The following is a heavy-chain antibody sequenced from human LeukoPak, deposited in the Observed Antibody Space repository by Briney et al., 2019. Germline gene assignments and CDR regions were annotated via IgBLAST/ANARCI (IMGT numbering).Heavy chain of an antibody. J-gene: IGHJ5*02. CDR2: ISAYNGNT. D-gene: IGHD2-2*01. CDR1: GYTFTSYG. Sequence: ASVKVSCKASGYTFTSYGISWVRQAPGQGLEWMGWISAYNGNTNYAQKLQGRVTMTTDTSTSTAYMELRSLRSDDTAVYYCARVQVVHCSRTSCYLGSSRWFDPWGQGTLVTVSS. V-gene: IGHV1-18*01. CDR3: ARVQVVHCSRTSCYLGSSRWFDP.